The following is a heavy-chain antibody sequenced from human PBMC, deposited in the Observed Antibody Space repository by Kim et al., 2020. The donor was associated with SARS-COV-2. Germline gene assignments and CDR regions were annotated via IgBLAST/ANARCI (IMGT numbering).Heavy chain of an antibody. CDR1: GFTFSNAW. D-gene: IGHD3-16*01. CDR3: TTGISTTWYAFGN. J-gene: IGHJ2*01. V-gene: IGHV3-15*01. Sequence: GGSLRLSCAASGFTFSNAWMSWVRQPPGMGLEWVGGIKGKTDGGKTAYVAPVKARFTIPREDPKTTRNLKLTSWKTEAKAGINGTTGISTTWYAFGNGGR. CDR2: IKGKTDGGKT.